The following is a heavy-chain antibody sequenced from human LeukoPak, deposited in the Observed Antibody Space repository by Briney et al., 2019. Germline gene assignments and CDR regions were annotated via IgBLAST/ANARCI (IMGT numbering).Heavy chain of an antibody. V-gene: IGHV4-31*03. D-gene: IGHD2-21*02. J-gene: IGHJ4*02. CDR1: GGSISSGGYY. CDR2: IYYSGST. CDR3: AREGDSGPFDY. Sequence: SETLSLTCTVSGGSISSGGYYWSWIRQHPGKGLEWIGYIYYSGSTYYNPSLKSRVTISVDTSKNQFSLKLSSVTAADTAVYYCAREGDSGPFDYWGQGTLVTVSS.